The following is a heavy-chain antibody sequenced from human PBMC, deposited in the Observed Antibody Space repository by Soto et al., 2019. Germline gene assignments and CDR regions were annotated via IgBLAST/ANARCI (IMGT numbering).Heavy chain of an antibody. V-gene: IGHV4-34*01. D-gene: IGHD3-10*01. CDR1: GGSFSGYY. J-gene: IGHJ4*02. Sequence: PSETLSLTCAVYGGSFSGYYWSWIRQPPGKGLEWIGEINHSGSTNYNPSLKSRVTISVDTSKNQFSLKLSSVTAADTAVYYCARGPYYYGSGGYYFDYWGQGTLVTSPQ. CDR3: ARGPYYYGSGGYYFDY. CDR2: INHSGST.